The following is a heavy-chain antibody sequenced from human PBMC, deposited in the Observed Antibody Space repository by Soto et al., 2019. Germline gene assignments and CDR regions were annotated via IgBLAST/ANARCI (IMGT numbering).Heavy chain of an antibody. D-gene: IGHD3-10*01. J-gene: IGHJ6*03. Sequence: GGSLRLSCAASGFTFSSYSMNLVRQAPGKGLEWVSYISSSSSTIYYADSVKGRFTISRDNAKNSLYLQMNSLRAEDTAVYYCAALRGVRSYYYMDVWGKGTTVTVSS. CDR2: ISSSSSTI. CDR1: GFTFSSYS. CDR3: AALRGVRSYYYMDV. V-gene: IGHV3-48*01.